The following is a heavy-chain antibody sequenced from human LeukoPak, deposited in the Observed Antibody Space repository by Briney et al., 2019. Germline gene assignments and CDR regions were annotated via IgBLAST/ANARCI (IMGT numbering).Heavy chain of an antibody. CDR1: GGSISSSSYY. J-gene: IGHJ4*02. V-gene: IGHV4-39*01. Sequence: PSETLSLTCTVSGGSISSSSYYWGWIRQPPGKGLEWIGSISYSGSTFYNPSLRSGVTISVDTSKNQFSLKLSSVTAADTAVYYCARGSVAPIFGVVIGKYYFDYWGQGTLVTVSS. D-gene: IGHD3-3*01. CDR3: ARGSVAPIFGVVIGKYYFDY. CDR2: ISYSGST.